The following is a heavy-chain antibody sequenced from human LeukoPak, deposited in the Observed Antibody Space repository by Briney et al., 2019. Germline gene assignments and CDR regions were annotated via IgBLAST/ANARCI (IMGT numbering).Heavy chain of an antibody. V-gene: IGHV4-61*01. Sequence: SETLSLTCTVSGGSVSSGSYYWSWIRQPPGKGLEWIGYIYYSGSTNYNPSLKSRVTISVDTSKNQFSLKLSSVTAADTAVYYCARVVNYYDSSGYYPHRPNWFDPWGQGTLVTVSS. J-gene: IGHJ5*02. CDR2: IYYSGST. CDR3: ARVVNYYDSSGYYPHRPNWFDP. D-gene: IGHD3-22*01. CDR1: GGSVSSGSYY.